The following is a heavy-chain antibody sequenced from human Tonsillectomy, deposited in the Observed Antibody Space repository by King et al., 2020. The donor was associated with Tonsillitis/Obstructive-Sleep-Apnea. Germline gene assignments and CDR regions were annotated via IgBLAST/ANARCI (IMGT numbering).Heavy chain of an antibody. D-gene: IGHD2-2*01. Sequence: QLVQSRAEVKKPGASVKVSCKASGYTFTSYGISWVRQAPGQGLEWMGWISAYNGNTNYAQKLQGRVTMTTDTSTSTAYMELRSLRSDDTAVYYCARDSQYCSSTSCYDLYYYYYMDVWGKGTTVTVSS. CDR3: ARDSQYCSSTSCYDLYYYYYMDV. J-gene: IGHJ6*03. V-gene: IGHV1-18*01. CDR2: ISAYNGNT. CDR1: GYTFTSYG.